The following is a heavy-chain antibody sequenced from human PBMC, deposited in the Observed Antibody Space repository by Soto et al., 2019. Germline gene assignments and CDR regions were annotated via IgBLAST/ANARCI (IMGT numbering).Heavy chain of an antibody. J-gene: IGHJ3*02. CDR3: TRAMVTAIYAFDI. Sequence: RLSCAASGFTFSSYWMSWVRQAPGKGLEWVANIKQDGSEKYYVDSVKGRFTISRDNAKNSLYLQMNSLRAEDTAVYYCTRAMVTAIYAFDIWGQGTMVTVSS. CDR2: IKQDGSEK. CDR1: GFTFSSYW. D-gene: IGHD2-21*02. V-gene: IGHV3-7*01.